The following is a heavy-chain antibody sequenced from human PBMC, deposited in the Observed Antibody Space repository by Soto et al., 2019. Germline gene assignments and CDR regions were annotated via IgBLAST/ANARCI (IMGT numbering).Heavy chain of an antibody. CDR2: IVVGSGNT. CDR1: GFTFTSSA. D-gene: IGHD2-2*02. V-gene: IGHV1-58*01. CDR3: AAGLSPTYRSSNSSHTIYYYYGMGV. Sequence: SVKVSCKASGFTFTSSAVQWVRQARGQRLEWIGWIVVGSGNTNYAQKFQERVTITRDMSTSTAYMELSSLRSEDTAVYYCAAGLSPTYRSSNSSHTIYYYYGMGVHRQRTTFTASS. J-gene: IGHJ6*01.